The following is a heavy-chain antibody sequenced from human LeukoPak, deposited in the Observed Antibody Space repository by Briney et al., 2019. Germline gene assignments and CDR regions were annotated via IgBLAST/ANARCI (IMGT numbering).Heavy chain of an antibody. D-gene: IGHD6-13*01. CDR1: GDSISNNY. CDR3: ARISSGSSWYWFDP. CDR2: VYSDGVT. Sequence: PSETLSLTCTVSGDSISNNYWSWIRQPAGQGLEWIGRVYSDGVTRYNPSLKSRVTISVDMSNNRFSLTLNSATAADTAVYYCARISSGSSWYWFDPWSQGTLVTVSS. J-gene: IGHJ5*02. V-gene: IGHV4-4*07.